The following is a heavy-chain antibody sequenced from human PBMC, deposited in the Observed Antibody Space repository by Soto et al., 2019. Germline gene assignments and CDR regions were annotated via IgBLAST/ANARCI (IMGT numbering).Heavy chain of an antibody. J-gene: IGHJ4*02. D-gene: IGHD6-13*01. V-gene: IGHV4-30-4*01. CDR2: IYYSGST. CDR3: ARLYPPLTGSSWLDY. Sequence: SGTLSLTCTVSGVSISSGDYYGSWIRQPPGKGLEWIGYIYYSGSTYYNPSLKSRGTISVDTSKNQFALKLSSVTAADTAVYYCARLYPPLTGSSWLDYWGQGTLV. CDR1: GVSISSGDYY.